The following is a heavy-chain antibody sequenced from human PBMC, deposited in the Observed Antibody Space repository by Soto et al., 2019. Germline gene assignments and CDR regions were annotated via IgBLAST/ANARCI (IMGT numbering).Heavy chain of an antibody. CDR3: ARGAPMITVGGVTGYSPLDY. Sequence: QVQLVQSGAEVKKPGSSVKVSCKASGGTFSSYAISWVRQAPGQGLEWMGGIIPIFGTANYAQKFQGRVTITADESTSTAYMEVSSLRSEDTAVYYCARGAPMITVGGVTGYSPLDYWGQGTLVTVSS. J-gene: IGHJ4*02. CDR2: IIPIFGTA. CDR1: GGTFSSYA. V-gene: IGHV1-69*01. D-gene: IGHD3-16*01.